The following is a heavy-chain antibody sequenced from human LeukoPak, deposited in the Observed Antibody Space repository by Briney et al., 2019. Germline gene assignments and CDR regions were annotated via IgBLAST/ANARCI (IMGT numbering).Heavy chain of an antibody. J-gene: IGHJ4*02. V-gene: IGHV3-74*01. Sequence: GGSLRLSCAASGFTFSSYWMHWVRQAPGKGLVWVSRINTDGSSTSYADSVKGRFTISRDNSKNTLYLQMNSLRAEDTAVYYCAKDRSMVRADYWGQGTLVTVSS. CDR2: INTDGSST. CDR1: GFTFSSYW. D-gene: IGHD3-10*01. CDR3: AKDRSMVRADY.